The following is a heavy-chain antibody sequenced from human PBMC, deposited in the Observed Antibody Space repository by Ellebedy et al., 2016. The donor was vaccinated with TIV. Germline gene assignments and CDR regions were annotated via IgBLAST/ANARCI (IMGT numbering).Heavy chain of an antibody. J-gene: IGHJ4*02. CDR2: IDPSDPSGSYT. CDR1: EYSFIHYW. CDR3: ARHELGSNAAFDY. D-gene: IGHD1-26*01. V-gene: IGHV5-10-1*01. Sequence: KVSCXGSEYSFIHYWISWVRQMPGKGLEWMGRIDPSDPSGSYTTYSPSSQGHVTISVDKSITTAYLEWSSLKASDTAMYYCARHELGSNAAFDYWGQGTLVTVSP.